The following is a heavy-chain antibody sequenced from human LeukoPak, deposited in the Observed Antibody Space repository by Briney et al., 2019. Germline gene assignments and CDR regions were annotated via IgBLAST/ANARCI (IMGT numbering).Heavy chain of an antibody. V-gene: IGHV3-11*03. D-gene: IGHD2-8*01. CDR1: GLTFIDAW. CDR3: ARSSNYFDY. Sequence: GGSLRLSCAASGLTFIDAWVSWVRQAPGKGLEWVSYISSSSNYTKYADSVKGRFTISRDNAKKSVYLQMNDLRAEDTAVYYCARSSNYFDYWGRGTLVTVSS. J-gene: IGHJ4*02. CDR2: ISSSSNYT.